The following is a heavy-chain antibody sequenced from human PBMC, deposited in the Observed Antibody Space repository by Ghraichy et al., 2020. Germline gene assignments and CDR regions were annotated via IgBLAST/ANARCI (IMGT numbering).Heavy chain of an antibody. CDR3: TRGRGYGD. D-gene: IGHD5-18*01. CDR2: IKQDGSEK. V-gene: IGHV3-7*01. CDR1: RFTFSSYW. Sequence: GESLNISCAASRFTFSSYWMSWVRQAPGKGLEWVANIKQDGSEKYYVGSVKGRVTISRDNAKNSLYLQMNSLRAEDTAVYYCTRGRGYGDWGQGTLVTVSS. J-gene: IGHJ4*02.